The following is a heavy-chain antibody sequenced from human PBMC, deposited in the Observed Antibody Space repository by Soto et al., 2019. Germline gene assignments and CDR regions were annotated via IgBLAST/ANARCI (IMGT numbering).Heavy chain of an antibody. J-gene: IGHJ4*02. V-gene: IGHV3-13*01. CDR2: IGTAGDT. D-gene: IGHD4-17*01. CDR1: GFTFSSYD. CDR3: ARVKPDYGAILFDY. Sequence: GGSLRLSCAASGFTFSSYDMHWVRQATGKGLEWVSAIGTAGDTYYPGSVKGRFTISRENAKNSLYLQMNSLRAGDTAVYYCARVKPDYGAILFDYWGQGTLVTVSS.